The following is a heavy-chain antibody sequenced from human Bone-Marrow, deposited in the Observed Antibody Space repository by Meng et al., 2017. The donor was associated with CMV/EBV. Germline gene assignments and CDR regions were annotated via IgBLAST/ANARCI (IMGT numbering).Heavy chain of an antibody. CDR1: GGSISSYY. V-gene: IGHV4-4*07. D-gene: IGHD2-21*02. J-gene: IGHJ4*02. CDR3: ARGDLAPLDETYYFDY. Sequence: APLQEPGPGLGSPSEPLSLTCTVSGGSISSYYWSWIRQPAGKGLEWIGRIYTSGSTNYNPSLKSRVTMSVDTSKNQFSLKLSSVTAADTAVYYCARGDLAPLDETYYFDYWGQGTLVTASS. CDR2: IYTSGST.